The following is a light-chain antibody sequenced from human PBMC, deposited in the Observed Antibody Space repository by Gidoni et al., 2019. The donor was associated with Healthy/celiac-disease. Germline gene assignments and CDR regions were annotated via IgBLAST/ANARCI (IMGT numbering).Light chain of an antibody. V-gene: IGKV3-20*01. CDR1: QSVSSSY. Sequence: EIVLTQSPGTLSLSPGERATLSCRASQSVSSSYLACYQQNPGQAPRLLIYGASSRATGIPDRFSGSGSGTDFTLTISRLEPEDFAVYYCQQYGSSPSTFGQGTKVEIK. CDR2: GAS. J-gene: IGKJ1*01. CDR3: QQYGSSPST.